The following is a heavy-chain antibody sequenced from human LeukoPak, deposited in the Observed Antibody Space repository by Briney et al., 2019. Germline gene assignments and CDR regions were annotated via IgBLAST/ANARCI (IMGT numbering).Heavy chain of an antibody. J-gene: IGHJ6*03. CDR1: GYTFTGYY. D-gene: IGHD3-3*02. CDR2: INPNSGGT. V-gene: IGHV1-2*02. CDR3: ARDSTQGNYYYMDV. Sequence: WASVKVSCKASGYTFTGYYMHWVRQAPGQGLEWMGWINPNSGGTNYAQKFQGRVTITRDTSISTAYMELSRLRSEDTAVYYCARDSTQGNYYYMDVWGKGTTVTVSS.